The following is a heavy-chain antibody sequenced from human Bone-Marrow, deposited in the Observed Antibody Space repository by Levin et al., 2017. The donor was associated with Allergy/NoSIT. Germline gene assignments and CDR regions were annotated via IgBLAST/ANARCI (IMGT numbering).Heavy chain of an antibody. V-gene: IGHV3-48*03. D-gene: IGHD2-2*01. CDR3: ARVPIREGTGVKSSTSCHDAFDI. J-gene: IGHJ3*02. Sequence: GESLKISCAASGFTFSSYEMNWVRQAPGKGLEWVSYISSSGSTIYYADSVKGRFTISRDNAKNSLYLQMNSLRAEDTAVYYCARVPIREGTGVKSSTSCHDAFDIWGQGTMVTVSS. CDR1: GFTFSSYE. CDR2: ISSSGSTI.